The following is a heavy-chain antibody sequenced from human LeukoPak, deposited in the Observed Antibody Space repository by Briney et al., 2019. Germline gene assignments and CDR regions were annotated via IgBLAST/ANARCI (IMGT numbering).Heavy chain of an antibody. Sequence: GGSLRLSCAASGFTFSSYAMTWVRQAPGKGLEWVSTISASGSSTYYADSVKGRFTISRDNSKNTLYLQMNSLRAEDTAVYYCAKDPAPLYYYGSGSYSLDYWGQGTLVTVSS. V-gene: IGHV3-23*01. CDR2: ISASGSST. J-gene: IGHJ4*02. CDR3: AKDPAPLYYYGSGSYSLDY. CDR1: GFTFSSYA. D-gene: IGHD3-10*01.